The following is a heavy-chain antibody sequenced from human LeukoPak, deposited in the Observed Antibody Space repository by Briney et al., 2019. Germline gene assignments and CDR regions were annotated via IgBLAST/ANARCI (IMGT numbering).Heavy chain of an antibody. V-gene: IGHV3-23*01. CDR2: ISGSGGST. J-gene: IGHJ4*02. D-gene: IGHD3-10*01. CDR3: AKDRVTRFGPQSIDY. CDR1: GFTVSSNH. Sequence: PGGSLRLSCAASGFTVSSNHMSWVRQAPGKGLEWVSAISGSGGSTYYADSVKGRFTISRDNSKNTLYLQMNSLRAEDTAVYYCAKDRVTRFGPQSIDYWGQGTLVTVSS.